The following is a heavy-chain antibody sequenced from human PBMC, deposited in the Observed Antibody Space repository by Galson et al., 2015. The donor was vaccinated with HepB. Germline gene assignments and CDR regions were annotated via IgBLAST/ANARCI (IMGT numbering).Heavy chain of an antibody. J-gene: IGHJ4*02. CDR1: GFTFSGSA. D-gene: IGHD6-6*01. V-gene: IGHV3-73*01. CDR2: IRSKANSYAT. CDR3: TRPAIAARPDY. Sequence: PLRLSCAASGFTFSGSAMHWVRQASGKGLEWVGRIRSKANSYATAYAASVKGRFTISRDDSKNTAYLQMNSLKTEDTAVYYCTRPAIAARPDYWGQGTLVTVSS.